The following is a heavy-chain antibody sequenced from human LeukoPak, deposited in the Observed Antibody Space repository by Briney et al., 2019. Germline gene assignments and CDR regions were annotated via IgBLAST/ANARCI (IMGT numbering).Heavy chain of an antibody. D-gene: IGHD5-12*01. CDR3: ARAVGYSGFSDY. CDR1: GFTFSSFA. CDR2: ISSGGSTI. V-gene: IGHV3-48*03. J-gene: IGHJ4*02. Sequence: GGSLRLSCSASGFTFSSFAMNWVRQAPGKGLEWVSYISSGGSTIYYADSVRGRFTISRDNAKNSLYLQMNSLRAEDTAVYYCARAVGYSGFSDYWGQGTLVTVSS.